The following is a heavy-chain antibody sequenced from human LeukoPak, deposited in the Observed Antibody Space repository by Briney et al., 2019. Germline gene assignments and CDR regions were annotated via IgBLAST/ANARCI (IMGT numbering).Heavy chain of an antibody. J-gene: IGHJ6*03. V-gene: IGHV3-23*01. Sequence: GGSLRLSCAASGFTFSNYAMSWVRQAPGKGLEWVSAISGSGDTTFYTDSVKGRFTISRDNSKNTLYLQMNSLRAEDTAVYYCAKDQNAQYYYYYMDVWGKGTTVTISS. CDR3: AKDQNAQYYYYYMDV. D-gene: IGHD2/OR15-2a*01. CDR2: ISGSGDTT. CDR1: GFTFSNYA.